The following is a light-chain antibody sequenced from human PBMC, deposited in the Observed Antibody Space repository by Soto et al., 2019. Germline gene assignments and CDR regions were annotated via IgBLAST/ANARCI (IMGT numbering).Light chain of an antibody. CDR2: GAS. V-gene: IGKV3-15*01. Sequence: EIVMTQSPATLSVSPGERATLSCRASQSVSSNLAWYQQKPGQAPRLLIYGASTSATGIPARFSGSGSGTEFTLTISSLQSEDFAVYYCQHIFTFGPGTKVDIK. CDR3: QHIFT. CDR1: QSVSSN. J-gene: IGKJ3*01.